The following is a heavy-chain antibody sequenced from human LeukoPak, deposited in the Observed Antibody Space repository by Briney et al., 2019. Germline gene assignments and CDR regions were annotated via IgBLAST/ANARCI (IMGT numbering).Heavy chain of an antibody. Sequence: GGSLRLSCAASGFTFSSYAMHWVRQAPGKGLEWVAVISYDGSNKYYADSVKGRFTISRDNSKNTLYLQMNSLRAEDTAVYYCARDLVVEMATIGIDYWGQGTLVTASS. CDR1: GFTFSSYA. CDR3: ARDLVVEMATIGIDY. CDR2: ISYDGSNK. J-gene: IGHJ4*02. V-gene: IGHV3-30-3*01. D-gene: IGHD5-24*01.